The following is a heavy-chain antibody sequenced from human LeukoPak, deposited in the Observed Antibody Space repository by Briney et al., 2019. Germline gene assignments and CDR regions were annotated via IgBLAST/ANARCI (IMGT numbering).Heavy chain of an antibody. CDR3: ARGYSTTPYFDY. J-gene: IGHJ4*02. CDR2: MNPNSGNT. CDR1: GYTFTSYD. Sequence: ASVKVSCKGSGYTFTSYDINWVRQATGQGLEWMGWMNPNSGNTGYAQKFQGRVTMTRDTSISTAYMELSRLRSDDTAVYYCARGYSTTPYFDYWGQGTLVTVSS. V-gene: IGHV1-8*01. D-gene: IGHD4-11*01.